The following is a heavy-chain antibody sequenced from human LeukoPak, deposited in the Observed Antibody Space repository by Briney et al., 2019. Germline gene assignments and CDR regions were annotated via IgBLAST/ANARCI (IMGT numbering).Heavy chain of an antibody. V-gene: IGHV3-53*01. Sequence: GGSLRLSCAASGFTFTRFAMTWVRQAPGKGLEWVSVIYSGGSTHYADSVEGRITISRDNSENTLFLQMNNLRAEDTAVYYCARGGSYPNDPFDIWGQGTRVTVTS. CDR3: ARGGSYPNDPFDI. CDR1: GFTFTRFA. D-gene: IGHD1-26*01. J-gene: IGHJ3*02. CDR2: IYSGGST.